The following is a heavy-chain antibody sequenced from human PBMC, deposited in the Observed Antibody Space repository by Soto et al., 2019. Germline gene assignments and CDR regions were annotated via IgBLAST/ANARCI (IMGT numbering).Heavy chain of an antibody. CDR3: TTGVTSRGMDV. J-gene: IGHJ6*02. CDR1: VFTFSNAW. D-gene: IGHD2-21*02. V-gene: IGHV3-15*01. CDR2: IKTKTDGGTT. Sequence: EVQLVESGGGLVKPGGSLRLSCAASVFTFSNAWMSWVRQAPGKGLEWVGRIKTKTDGGTTDYAAPVKGRFTISRDDSKNTLYLQMNSLKTDDTAVYYCTTGVTSRGMDVWGQGTTVTVYS.